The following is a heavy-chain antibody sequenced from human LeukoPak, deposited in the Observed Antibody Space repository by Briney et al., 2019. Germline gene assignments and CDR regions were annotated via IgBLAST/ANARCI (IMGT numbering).Heavy chain of an antibody. V-gene: IGHV4-34*01. CDR3: ARDGYDFWSGYTRIYYGMDV. J-gene: IGHJ6*02. CDR1: GGSFSGYY. CDR2: INHSGST. D-gene: IGHD3-3*01. Sequence: PSETLSPTCAVYGGSFSGYYWSWIRQPPGKGLEWIGEINHSGSTNYNPSLKSRVTISVDTSKNQFSLKLSSVTAADTAVYYCARDGYDFWSGYTRIYYGMDVWGQGTTVTVSS.